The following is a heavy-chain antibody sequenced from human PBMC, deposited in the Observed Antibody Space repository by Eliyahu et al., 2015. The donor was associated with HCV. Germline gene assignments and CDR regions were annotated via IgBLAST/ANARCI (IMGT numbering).Heavy chain of an antibody. V-gene: IGHV1-24*01. CDR1: XYXLTELS. CDR3: ATVDYGDYRDAFDI. Sequence: QVQLVQSGAXVKKPGAXVKVSCKXXXYXLTELSMHWVRQAPGKGLEWMGGFDPEDGETIYAQKFQGRVTMTEDTSTDTAYMELSSLRSEDTAVYYCATVDYGDYRDAFDIWGQGTMVTVSS. D-gene: IGHD4-17*01. CDR2: FDPEDGET. J-gene: IGHJ3*02.